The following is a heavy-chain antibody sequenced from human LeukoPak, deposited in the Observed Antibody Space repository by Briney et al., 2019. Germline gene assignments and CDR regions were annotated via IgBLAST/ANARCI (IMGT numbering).Heavy chain of an antibody. CDR2: IKGDESAK. J-gene: IGHJ4*02. D-gene: IGHD1-26*01. CDR3: ARDVGGSLDY. CDR1: GFTFSTYW. V-gene: IGHV3-7*01. Sequence: PGGSLRLSCAASGFTFSTYWMAWVRQAPGKGLEWVANIKGDESAKHQADSVKGRFTIFRDNAQRSVYLQTSSLRGEDTAVYYCARDVGGSLDYWGQGTLVTVSS.